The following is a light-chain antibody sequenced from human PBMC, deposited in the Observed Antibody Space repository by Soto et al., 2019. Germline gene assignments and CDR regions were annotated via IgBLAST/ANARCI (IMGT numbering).Light chain of an antibody. V-gene: IGKV1-9*01. CDR2: AAS. Sequence: HSTHRPTSLGTSVDNKITKTCLASLGINRFLAWYQQKPGKAPKLLIYAASTLQSGVPSRFVGSGSGTDFTLSSCRRQPEEFVTYYCQQLDSYASTFGGGTKVDIK. CDR1: LGINRF. CDR3: QQLDSYAST. J-gene: IGKJ4*01.